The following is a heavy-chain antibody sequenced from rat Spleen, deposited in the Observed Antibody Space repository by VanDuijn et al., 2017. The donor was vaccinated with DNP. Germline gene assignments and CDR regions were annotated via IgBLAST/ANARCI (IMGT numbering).Heavy chain of an antibody. V-gene: IGHV5-17*01. CDR3: TVLQWSY. Sequence: EVQLVESGGGVVQPGKSLKLSCAASGFSFSDSAMAWVRQSPKMGLEWVATIIYDGSHTFYRDSVQGRFTISRDNAKSTLYLQMDSLRSEDTATYYCTVLQWSYWGQGVMVTVSS. CDR2: IIYDGSHT. D-gene: IGHD1-1*01. CDR1: GFSFSDSA. J-gene: IGHJ2*01.